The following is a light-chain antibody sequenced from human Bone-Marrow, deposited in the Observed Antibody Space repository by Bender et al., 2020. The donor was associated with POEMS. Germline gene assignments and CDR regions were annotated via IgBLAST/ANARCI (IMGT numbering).Light chain of an antibody. CDR2: EVN. V-gene: IGLV2-23*02. J-gene: IGLJ1*01. Sequence: QSALTQPASVSGSPGQSVTISCTGTSSDVGTYNLVSWYQQHPGKAPTLIIFEVNKRPSGVSDRFSASKSGDSAALTHSGLRDVDGADYYGASYAPGSTRVFGTGTKVTVL. CDR1: SSDVGTYNL. CDR3: ASYAPGSTRV.